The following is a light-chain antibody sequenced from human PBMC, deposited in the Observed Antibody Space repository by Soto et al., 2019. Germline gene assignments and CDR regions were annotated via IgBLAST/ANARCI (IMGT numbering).Light chain of an antibody. Sequence: QSALTQPASVSGSPGQSITISCTGTSSDVGSYNLVSWYQQHPGKAPKLMIYEVSQRPSGVSNRFSGSKSGNTASLTISGLQAEDDADYYCCSYAGSGGYVVFGGGTKLTVL. CDR3: CSYAGSGGYVV. V-gene: IGLV2-23*02. CDR1: SSDVGSYNL. J-gene: IGLJ2*01. CDR2: EVS.